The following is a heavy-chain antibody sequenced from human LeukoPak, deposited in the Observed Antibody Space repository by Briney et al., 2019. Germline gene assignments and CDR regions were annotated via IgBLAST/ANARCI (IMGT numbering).Heavy chain of an antibody. CDR3: ARGSPGVGAILVDY. V-gene: IGHV3-23*01. Sequence: PGGSLRLSCAASGFTFSSYAMSWVRQAPGKGLEWVSAISGSGGSTYYADSVKGRFTISRDNSKNTLYLQMNSLRAEDTAVYYCARGSPGVGAILVDYWGQGTLVTVSS. D-gene: IGHD1-26*01. CDR2: ISGSGGST. CDR1: GFTFSSYA. J-gene: IGHJ4*02.